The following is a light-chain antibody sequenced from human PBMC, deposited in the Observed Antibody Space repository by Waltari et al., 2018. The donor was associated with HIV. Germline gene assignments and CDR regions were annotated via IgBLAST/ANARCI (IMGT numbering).Light chain of an antibody. CDR3: QQRVSWPPT. Sequence: EIVLTQSPATLSLSPGERATLSCRASQSVQNYLAWYQRRPGQVPRLIVYDASKRATGAPARFSGSGSGTEFTLTISGLETEDAAFYYCQQRVSWPPTFGGGTKVEIK. J-gene: IGKJ4*01. V-gene: IGKV3-11*01. CDR2: DAS. CDR1: QSVQNY.